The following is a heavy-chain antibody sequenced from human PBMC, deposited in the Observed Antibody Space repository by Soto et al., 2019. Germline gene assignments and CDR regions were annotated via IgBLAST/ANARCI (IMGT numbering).Heavy chain of an antibody. J-gene: IGHJ1*01. CDR2: INHSGST. V-gene: IGHV4-34*01. CDR1: GGSFSGYY. CDR3: ARGHGDYVWAKGYFQH. Sequence: QVQLQQWCAGLLKPSETLSLTCAVYGGSFSGYYWSWIRQPPGKGLEWIVEINHSGSTNYNPSLKSRVTISVDTSKNQFSLKLSSVTAADTAVYYCARGHGDYVWAKGYFQHWGQGTMVTVSS. D-gene: IGHD3-16*01.